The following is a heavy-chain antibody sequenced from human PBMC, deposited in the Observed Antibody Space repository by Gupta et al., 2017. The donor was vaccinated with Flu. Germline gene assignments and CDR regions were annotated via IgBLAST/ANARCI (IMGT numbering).Heavy chain of an antibody. CDR2: IKEDGSEK. V-gene: IGHV3-7*01. J-gene: IGHJ4*02. D-gene: IGHD1-26*01. Sequence: EVQLVESGGGLVQPGGSLRLSCAASGFSFNSHWMSWVRQAPGKGLEWVANIKEDGSEKNYVDSVKGRFTISRDNAKNSLSLQMNSLRAEDTAIYYCARDWGGATPAASLDQWGQGTLVTVSS. CDR1: GFSFNSHW. CDR3: ARDWGGATPAASLDQ.